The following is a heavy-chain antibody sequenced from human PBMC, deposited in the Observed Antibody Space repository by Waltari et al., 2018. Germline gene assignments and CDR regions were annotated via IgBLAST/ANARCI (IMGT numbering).Heavy chain of an antibody. CDR1: GFTFSDYW. CDR3: ATNDGWSPGGNY. CDR2: KQEDGGTK. J-gene: IGHJ4*02. D-gene: IGHD6-19*01. V-gene: IGHV3-7*01. Sequence: EVHLVESGGGLVQPGGSLRLSCVASGFTFSDYWMSWVRQAPGKGLGGMGNKQEDGGTKNYVDSVKGRFTISRDNAKNSLYLQMNSLRAEDTAVYYCATNDGWSPGGNYWGQGTLVTVSS.